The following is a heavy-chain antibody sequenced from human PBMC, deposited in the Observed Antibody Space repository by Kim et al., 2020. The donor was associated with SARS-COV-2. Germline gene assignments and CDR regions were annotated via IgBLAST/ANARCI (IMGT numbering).Heavy chain of an antibody. Sequence: YADSGKGRFTISRDNAKNSLYLQMNSLRAEDTALYYCAKDSYSSGSKFDYWGQGTLVTVSS. D-gene: IGHD6-19*01. CDR3: AKDSYSSGSKFDY. V-gene: IGHV3-9*01. J-gene: IGHJ4*02.